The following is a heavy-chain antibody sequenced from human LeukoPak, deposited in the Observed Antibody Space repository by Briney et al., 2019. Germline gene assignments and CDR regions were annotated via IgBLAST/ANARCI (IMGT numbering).Heavy chain of an antibody. CDR1: GGSISSSSYY. J-gene: IGHJ5*02. D-gene: IGHD2-15*01. CDR2: IYYSGST. V-gene: IGHV4-39*07. Sequence: SETLSLTCTVSGGSISSSSYYWGWIRQPPGKGLEWIGSIYYSGSTYYNPSLKSRVTISVDTSKNQFSLKLSSVTAADTAVYYCVGGGSCYVRYVCWFDPWGQGTLVTVSS. CDR3: VGGGSCYVRYVCWFDP.